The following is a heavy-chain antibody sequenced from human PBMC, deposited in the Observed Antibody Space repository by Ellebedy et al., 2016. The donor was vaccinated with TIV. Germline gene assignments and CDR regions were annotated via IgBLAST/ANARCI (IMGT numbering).Heavy chain of an antibody. CDR1: GFTFSSYA. V-gene: IGHV3-30-3*01. CDR2: ISYDGNNK. D-gene: IGHD6-13*01. J-gene: IGHJ1*01. CDR3: ARGSSSRWFIGAEYFQE. Sequence: PGGSLRLSCAASGFTFSSYAMHWVRQAPGKGLGWVAVISYDGNNKYYADSVKGRLTLSRDNSKNTVYLQMNSLRTEDTAVYYCARGSSSRWFIGAEYFQEWGQGTLVTVSS.